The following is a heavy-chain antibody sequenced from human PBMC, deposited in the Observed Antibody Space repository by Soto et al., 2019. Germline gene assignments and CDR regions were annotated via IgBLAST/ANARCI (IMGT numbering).Heavy chain of an antibody. CDR1: GFRFHTYY. CDR2: ISPSSSFL. CDR3: ARDGVGLDASDI. Sequence: GGSLRLSCAASGFRFHTYYMIWVRQAPGRGLEWVSSISPSSSFLNYADSVKGRFTISRDNAKNSLYLQMNSLRAEDTAVYYCARDGVGLDASDIWGQGTMVTVSS. J-gene: IGHJ3*02. V-gene: IGHV3-21*01.